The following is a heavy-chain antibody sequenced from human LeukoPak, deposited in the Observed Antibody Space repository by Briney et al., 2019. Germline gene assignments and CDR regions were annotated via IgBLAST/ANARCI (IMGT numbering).Heavy chain of an antibody. Sequence: GGTLRLSCAASGFTFSSYGMSWVRQAPGKGLEWVSAISGSGGSTYYADSVKGRFTISRDNSKNTLYLQMNSLRAEDTAVYYCAKGRLISSSWYLFAGLSSPPLFDFDYWGQGTLVTVSS. CDR3: AKGRLISSSWYLFAGLSSPPLFDFDY. J-gene: IGHJ4*02. CDR2: ISGSGGST. D-gene: IGHD6-13*01. V-gene: IGHV3-23*01. CDR1: GFTFSSYG.